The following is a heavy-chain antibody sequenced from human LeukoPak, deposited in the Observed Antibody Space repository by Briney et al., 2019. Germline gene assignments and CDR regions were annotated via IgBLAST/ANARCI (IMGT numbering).Heavy chain of an antibody. CDR3: ASTYHYDSSGYYPFDY. CDR1: GFTFSNNA. CDR2: TGSNGGST. Sequence: DPGGSLRLSCSASGFTFSNNAMHWVRQAPGKGLEYVSGTGSNGGSTYYADSVKGRFTISRDNSKKMLYLQMSSLRAEDTALYYCASTYHYDSSGYYPFDYWGQGTLVTVSS. J-gene: IGHJ4*02. V-gene: IGHV3-64D*09. D-gene: IGHD3-22*01.